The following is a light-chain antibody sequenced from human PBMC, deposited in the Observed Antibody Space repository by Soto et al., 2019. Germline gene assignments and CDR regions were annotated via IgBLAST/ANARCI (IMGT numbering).Light chain of an antibody. CDR3: QQYNIYSPHT. J-gene: IGKJ2*01. CDR2: DAS. Sequence: DIQMTQSPSTLSASVGDRVTHTCRASQSVTTWMAWYQQKPGKAPKLLIYDASSLESGVPSRFSGSGSGTEFILTISSLQPDDFATYYCQQYNIYSPHTFGQGTKVEIK. V-gene: IGKV1-5*01. CDR1: QSVTTW.